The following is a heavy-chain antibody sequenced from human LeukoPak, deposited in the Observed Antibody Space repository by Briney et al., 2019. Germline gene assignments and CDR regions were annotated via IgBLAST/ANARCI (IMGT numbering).Heavy chain of an antibody. CDR2: ISYDGSNK. CDR1: GFTFSSYG. Sequence: GGSLRLSCAASGFTFSSYGMHWVRQAPGKGLEWVAVISYDGSNKYYADSVKGRFTISRDNSKNTLYLQMNSLRAEDTAVYYCSRPSSGWPSDAFDIWGQGTMVTVSS. V-gene: IGHV3-30*03. CDR3: SRPSSGWPSDAFDI. J-gene: IGHJ3*02. D-gene: IGHD6-19*01.